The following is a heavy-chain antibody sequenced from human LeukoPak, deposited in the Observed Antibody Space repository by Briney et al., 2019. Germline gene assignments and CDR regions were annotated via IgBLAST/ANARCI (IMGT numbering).Heavy chain of an antibody. J-gene: IGHJ4*02. CDR1: GFTFDDYA. CDR3: AKGPVTDYDSSGYYLDY. D-gene: IGHD3-22*01. Sequence: GGSLRLSCAASGFTFDDYAMHWVRQAPGKGLEWVSGISWNSGSIGYADSVKGRFTISRDNAKNSLYLQMNSLRAEDTALYYCAKGPVTDYDSSGYYLDYWGQGTLVTVSS. V-gene: IGHV3-9*01. CDR2: ISWNSGSI.